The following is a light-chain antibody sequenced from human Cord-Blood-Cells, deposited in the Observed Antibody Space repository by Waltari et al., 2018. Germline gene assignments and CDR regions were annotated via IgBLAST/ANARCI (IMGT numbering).Light chain of an antibody. J-gene: IGKJ5*01. V-gene: IGKV1-33*01. CDR1: QDISNY. Sequence: DIQMTQSPSSLSASVGDRVTITCQASQDISNYLNWYQQKPGKAPKLLIYDASNLETGVPSRFSGSGSGTDFTFTISSLQPEYIATYYCQQYDNLPITFGQGTRLESK. CDR2: DAS. CDR3: QQYDNLPIT.